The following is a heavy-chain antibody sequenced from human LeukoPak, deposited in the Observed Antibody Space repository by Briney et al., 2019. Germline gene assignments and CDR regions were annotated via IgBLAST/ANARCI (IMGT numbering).Heavy chain of an antibody. D-gene: IGHD6-6*01. CDR3: AKARRQLVRPDWVDY. Sequence: GGSLRLSCAASGFTFSSYAMSWVRQAPGKGLEWVSAISGSGGSTYYADSVKGRFTISRDNSKNTPYLQMNSLRAEDTAVYYCAKARRQLVRPDWVDYWGQGTLVTVSS. CDR1: GFTFSSYA. J-gene: IGHJ4*02. CDR2: ISGSGGST. V-gene: IGHV3-23*01.